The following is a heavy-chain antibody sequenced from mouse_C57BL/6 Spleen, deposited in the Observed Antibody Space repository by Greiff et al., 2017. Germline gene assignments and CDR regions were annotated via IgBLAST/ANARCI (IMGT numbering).Heavy chain of an antibody. J-gene: IGHJ4*01. Sequence: QVQLQQPGAELVRPGSSVKLSCKASGYTFTSYWMHWVKQRPIQGLEWIGNIDPSDSETHYNQTFKDKAKLTVDKSSSTAYMQLSSLTSEDSAVYYCARYYGSLYAMDYWGQGTSVTVSS. V-gene: IGHV1-52*01. CDR3: ARYYGSLYAMDY. CDR1: GYTFTSYW. D-gene: IGHD1-1*01. CDR2: IDPSDSET.